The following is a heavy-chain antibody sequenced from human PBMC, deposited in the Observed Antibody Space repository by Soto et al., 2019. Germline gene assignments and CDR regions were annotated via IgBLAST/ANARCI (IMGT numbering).Heavy chain of an antibody. V-gene: IGHV4-39*01. CDR3: ARRQSSSWYGL. J-gene: IGHJ4*02. D-gene: IGHD6-13*01. CDR1: GGSISSSTYY. Sequence: SETLSLTCTVSGGSISSSTYYWGWIRQPPGKGLEWIGSIYYSGSTYYNPSLKSRVTISVDTSKNQFSLKLSSVTAADTAVYYCARRQSSSWYGLWGQGTLVTVSS. CDR2: IYYSGST.